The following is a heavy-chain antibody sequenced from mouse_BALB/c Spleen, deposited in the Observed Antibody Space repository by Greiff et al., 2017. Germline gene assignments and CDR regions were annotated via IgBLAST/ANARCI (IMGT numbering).Heavy chain of an antibody. J-gene: IGHJ2*01. CDR1: GFTFSDYY. CDR3: ARAGGRDYFDY. Sequence: EVHLVESGGGLVKPGGSLKLSCAASGFTFSDYYMYWVRQTPEKRLEWVATISDGGSYTYYPYSVKGRFTISRDNAKNNLYLQMSSLKSEDTAMYYCARAGGRDYFDYWGQGTTLTVSS. D-gene: IGHD3-3*01. V-gene: IGHV5-4*02. CDR2: ISDGGSYT.